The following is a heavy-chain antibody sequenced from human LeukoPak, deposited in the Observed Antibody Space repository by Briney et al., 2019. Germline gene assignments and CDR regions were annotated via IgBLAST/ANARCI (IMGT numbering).Heavy chain of an antibody. D-gene: IGHD5-24*01. CDR3: ARGGRWLKFNC. CDR2: IAYSGST. Sequence: SQTLSCTSTVYGGTVNSVSYYWSWIRQPPGKGLELIGYIAYSGSTHYNHSLNTIVTISVATSENQYSLNLSSVTAAETAVYYCARGGRWLKFNCWGQGTLVVDSS. J-gene: IGHJ4*02. CDR1: GGTVNSVSYY. V-gene: IGHV4-61*01.